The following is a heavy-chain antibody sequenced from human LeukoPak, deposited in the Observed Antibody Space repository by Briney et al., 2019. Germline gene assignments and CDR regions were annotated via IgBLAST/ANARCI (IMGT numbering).Heavy chain of an antibody. Sequence: ASVKVSCTTSGYTFTSYYMHWVRQAPGQGLEWMGIINPSGGSTSYAQKFQGRVTMTRDTSTSTVYMELSSLRSEDTAVYYCARELQMAVVTLFYFDYWGQGTLVTVSS. CDR1: GYTFTSYY. V-gene: IGHV1-46*01. CDR3: ARELQMAVVTLFYFDY. J-gene: IGHJ4*02. D-gene: IGHD2-21*02. CDR2: INPSGGST.